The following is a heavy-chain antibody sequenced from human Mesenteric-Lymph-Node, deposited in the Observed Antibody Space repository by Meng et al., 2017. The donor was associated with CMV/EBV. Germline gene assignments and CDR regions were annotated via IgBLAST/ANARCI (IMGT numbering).Heavy chain of an antibody. CDR1: GFTFSSYT. Sequence: GESLKISCAASGFTFSSYTMHWVRQAPGKGLEWVAVIANDGNKQYYADSVKGRFTISRDNSKNTLDLQMNSLRAEDTAVYYCAKKGPYCSSTSCPPDTFDIWGQGTMVTVSS. D-gene: IGHD2-2*01. CDR2: IANDGNKQ. J-gene: IGHJ3*02. V-gene: IGHV3-30-3*02. CDR3: AKKGPYCSSTSCPPDTFDI.